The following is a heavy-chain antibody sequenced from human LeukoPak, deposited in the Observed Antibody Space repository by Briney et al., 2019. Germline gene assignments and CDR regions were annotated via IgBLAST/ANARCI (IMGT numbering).Heavy chain of an antibody. CDR1: GYTFTSYG. CDR2: ISAYNGNT. Sequence: ASVKVSCKASGYTFTSYGISWVRQAPGQGLEWMGWISAYNGNTNYAQKLQGRVTMTTDTSTSTAYMELRSLRSDDTDVYYCARDPGLGYCSGGNCYWYDYWGQGTLVTVSS. CDR3: ARDPGLGYCSGGNCYWYDY. D-gene: IGHD2-15*01. V-gene: IGHV1-18*01. J-gene: IGHJ4*02.